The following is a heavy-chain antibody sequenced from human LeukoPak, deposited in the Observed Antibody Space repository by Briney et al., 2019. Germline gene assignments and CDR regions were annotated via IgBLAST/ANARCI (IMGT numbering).Heavy chain of an antibody. CDR2: IKQDGSEK. J-gene: IGHJ4*02. CDR3: AKEVDTGSGGGTGGPFDY. CDR1: GFTFSSYS. Sequence: PGGSLRLSCAASGFTFSSYSMNWVRQAPGKGLEWVANIKQDGSEKYYVDSVKGRFTISRDNSKNSLYLQMNSLRTEDTALYYCAKEVDTGSGGGTGGPFDYWGQGTLVTVSS. V-gene: IGHV3-7*03. D-gene: IGHD5-18*01.